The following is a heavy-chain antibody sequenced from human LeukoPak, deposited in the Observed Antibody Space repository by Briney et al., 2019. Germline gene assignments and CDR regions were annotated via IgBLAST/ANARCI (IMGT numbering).Heavy chain of an antibody. Sequence: ASVKVSCKVSGYTLTELSMHWVRQAPGKGLEWMGGFDPEDGETIYAQKFQGRVTMTRDTSISTAYMELSRLRSDDTAVYYCARAPDTFDIWGQGTMVTVSS. V-gene: IGHV1-24*01. CDR1: GYTLTELS. J-gene: IGHJ3*02. CDR2: FDPEDGET. CDR3: ARAPDTFDI.